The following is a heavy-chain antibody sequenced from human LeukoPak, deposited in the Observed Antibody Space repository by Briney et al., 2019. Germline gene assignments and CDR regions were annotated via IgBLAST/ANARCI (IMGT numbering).Heavy chain of an antibody. D-gene: IGHD4-23*01. Sequence: GASVKVSCKASGGTFSSYAISWVRQAPGQGLEWMGRIIPILGIANYAQKFQGRVTITADKSTSTAYMELSSLRSEDTAVYYCARDYGGKGSQFAFDIWGQGTTVTVSS. CDR1: GGTFSSYA. V-gene: IGHV1-69*04. CDR2: IIPILGIA. CDR3: ARDYGGKGSQFAFDI. J-gene: IGHJ3*02.